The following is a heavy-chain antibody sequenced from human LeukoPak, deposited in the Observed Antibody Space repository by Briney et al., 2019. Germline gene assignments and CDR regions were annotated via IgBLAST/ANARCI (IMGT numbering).Heavy chain of an antibody. J-gene: IGHJ4*02. CDR3: AKDRGEGYYFDY. D-gene: IGHD3-16*01. Sequence: GGSLRLSCAASGFTFSSYAMSWVRQAPGKGLEWVSGISWNSGSIGYADSVKGRFTISRDNAKNSLYLQMNSLRAEDTALYYCAKDRGEGYYFDYWGQGTLVTVSS. CDR1: GFTFSSYA. CDR2: ISWNSGSI. V-gene: IGHV3-9*01.